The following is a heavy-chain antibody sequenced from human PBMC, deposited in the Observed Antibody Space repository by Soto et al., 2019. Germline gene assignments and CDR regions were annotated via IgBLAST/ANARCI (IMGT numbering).Heavy chain of an antibody. J-gene: IGHJ5*02. CDR1: GDSIRTFY. D-gene: IGHD3-10*01. CDR2: FSLSGDT. Sequence: XETLALTCAVSGDSIRTFYWNWFRQPAGVGLDWIGRFSLSGDTDYNPSLRSRLTMSFDTSKSQFSLSLTSVTAADTAVYYCARDPFLGVREAYYYGSGSPGGWFDHWGQGPLVTVSS. V-gene: IGHV4-4*07. CDR3: ARDPFLGVREAYYYGSGSPGGWFDH.